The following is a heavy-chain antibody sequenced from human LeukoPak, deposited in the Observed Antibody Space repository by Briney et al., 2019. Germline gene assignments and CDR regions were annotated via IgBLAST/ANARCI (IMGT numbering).Heavy chain of an antibody. CDR3: AKDLPDRYSLEY. CDR2: TNYDGSDR. CDR1: GFTFRNYA. V-gene: IGHV3-30*02. D-gene: IGHD2-15*01. J-gene: IGHJ4*02. Sequence: PGGSLRLSCAASGFTFRNYAMYWVRQAPGKWLEWVAFTNYDGSDRCYADSVKGRFTVSRDNPKNTLYLQMNSLRTEDTAVYYCAKDLPDRYSLEYWGQGTMVTVPS.